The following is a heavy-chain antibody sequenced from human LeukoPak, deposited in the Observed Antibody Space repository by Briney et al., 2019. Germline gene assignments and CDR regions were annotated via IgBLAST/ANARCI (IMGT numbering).Heavy chain of an antibody. V-gene: IGHV4-59*12. CDR1: GGSISNYY. D-gene: IGHD6-13*01. CDR2: IYHSGST. J-gene: IGHJ5*02. Sequence: SETLSLTCTVSGGSISNYYWSWIRQPPGKGLEWIGYIYHSGSTNYNPSLKSRVTISLDKSKNQFSLKLSSVTAADTAVYYCATTAAAGTRLAWFDPWGQGTLVTVSS. CDR3: ATTAAAGTRLAWFDP.